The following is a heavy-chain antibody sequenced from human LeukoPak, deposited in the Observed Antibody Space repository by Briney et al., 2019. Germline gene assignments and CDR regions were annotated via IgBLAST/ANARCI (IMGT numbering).Heavy chain of an antibody. V-gene: IGHV3-11*01. CDR1: GFTVSNNY. J-gene: IGHJ4*02. Sequence: GGSLRLSCAASGFTVSNNYMSWVRQAPGKGLEWVSYISSSGSTKYYADSVKGRFTISRDNAKNSLYLQMNSLRAEDTAVYYCARDSGGATSYWGQGTLVTVSS. CDR2: ISSSGSTK. CDR3: ARDSGGATSY. D-gene: IGHD1-26*01.